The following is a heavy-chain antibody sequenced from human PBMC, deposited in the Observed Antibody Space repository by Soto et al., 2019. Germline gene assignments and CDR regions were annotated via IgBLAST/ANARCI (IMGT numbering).Heavy chain of an antibody. V-gene: IGHV3-21*01. D-gene: IGHD3-3*01. CDR3: ASMNIYDFWSGYPVSGDCYSCYYGMDV. CDR2: ISSSSSYI. CDR1: GFTFSSYS. Sequence: PGGSLRLSCAASGFTFSSYSMNWVRQAPGKGLEWVSSISSSSSYIYYADSVKGRFTISRDNAKNSLYLQMNSLRAEDTAVYYCASMNIYDFWSGYPVSGDCYSCYYGMDVWGQGTTVTVSS. J-gene: IGHJ6*02.